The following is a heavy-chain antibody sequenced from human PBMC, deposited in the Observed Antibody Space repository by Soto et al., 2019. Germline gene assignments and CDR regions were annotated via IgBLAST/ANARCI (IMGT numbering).Heavy chain of an antibody. J-gene: IGHJ6*02. Sequence: EVQLVESGGGFVQLGGSLRLSCVASRFSFTNARMSWVRQAPGKGPEWVGRIKSKTDGGTADYAAPVKGRFTISRDDSQNTLYLHMDSLKTEDTALYHCSTDIGIYGLDIWGQGTTVTVSS. V-gene: IGHV3-15*01. D-gene: IGHD1-26*01. CDR3: STDIGIYGLDI. CDR2: IKSKTDGGTA. CDR1: RFSFTNAR.